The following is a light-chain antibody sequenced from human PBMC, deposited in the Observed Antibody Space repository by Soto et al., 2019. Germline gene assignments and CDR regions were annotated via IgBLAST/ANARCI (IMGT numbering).Light chain of an antibody. CDR2: DVS. V-gene: IGLV2-14*01. CDR1: SSDVGGYNY. CDR3: SSYTSSSTSV. Sequence: QSVLTQPASVSGSPGQSITISCTGTSSDVGGYNYVSWYQQHPGKAPKLMIYDVSNRPSGVSNRFSGSKSGNTASLTISGLQPEYEADSYCSSYTSSSTSVFGTGTKIT. J-gene: IGLJ1*01.